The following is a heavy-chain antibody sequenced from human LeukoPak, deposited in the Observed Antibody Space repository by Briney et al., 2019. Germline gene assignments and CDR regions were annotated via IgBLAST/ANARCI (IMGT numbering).Heavy chain of an antibody. V-gene: IGHV3-33*01. CDR2: IWYDGSNK. CDR3: ARGNDYGDYAFDY. CDR1: GFTFSSYG. Sequence: GRSLRLSCAASGFTFSSYGMHWVRQAPGKGLEWVAVIWYDGSNKYYADSVKGRFTISRDNSKNTLYLQMNSLRAEDTAVYYCARGNDYGDYAFDYWGQGTLVTVSS. J-gene: IGHJ4*02. D-gene: IGHD4-17*01.